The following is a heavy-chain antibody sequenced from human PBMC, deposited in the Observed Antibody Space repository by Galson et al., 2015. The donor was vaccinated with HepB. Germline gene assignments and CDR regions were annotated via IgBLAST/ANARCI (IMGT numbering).Heavy chain of an antibody. Sequence: TLSLTCTVSGGSISSGSYYWSWIRQPAGKGLEWIGRIYTSGSTNYNPSLKSRVTISVDTSKNQFSLKLSSVTAADTAVYYCARGVDTAMVTLRLYYYYYGMDVWGQGTTVTVSS. CDR2: IYTSGST. D-gene: IGHD5-18*01. CDR3: ARGVDTAMVTLRLYYYYYGMDV. CDR1: GGSISSGSYY. V-gene: IGHV4-61*02. J-gene: IGHJ6*02.